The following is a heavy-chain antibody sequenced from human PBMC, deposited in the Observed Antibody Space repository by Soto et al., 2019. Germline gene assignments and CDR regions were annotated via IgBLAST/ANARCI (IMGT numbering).Heavy chain of an antibody. CDR2: ISGSGVST. CDR3: AKDRYDSSGQRPFDY. Sequence: GGSLRLSCAASGFTFSSYAISWVRQAPWKGLEWVSAISGSGVSTYYADSVKGRFTISRDNSKNTLYLQMNSLRAEDTAVYYCAKDRYDSSGQRPFDYWGQGTLVTVSS. J-gene: IGHJ4*02. V-gene: IGHV3-23*01. D-gene: IGHD3-22*01. CDR1: GFTFSSYA.